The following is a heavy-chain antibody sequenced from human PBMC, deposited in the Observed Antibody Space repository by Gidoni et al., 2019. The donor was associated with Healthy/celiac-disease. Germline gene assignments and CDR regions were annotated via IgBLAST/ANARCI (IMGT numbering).Heavy chain of an antibody. CDR1: GYTFTGYY. V-gene: IGHV1-2*02. D-gene: IGHD3-9*01. CDR2: INPNSGGT. Sequence: QVQLVQSGAEVKKPGASVKVSCKASGYTFTGYYMHWVRQAPGQGLEWMGWINPNSGGTNYAQKFQGRVTMTRDTSISTAYMELSRLRSDDTAVYYCARDRTYYDILTGYDPWGQGTLVTVSS. J-gene: IGHJ5*02. CDR3: ARDRTYYDILTGYDP.